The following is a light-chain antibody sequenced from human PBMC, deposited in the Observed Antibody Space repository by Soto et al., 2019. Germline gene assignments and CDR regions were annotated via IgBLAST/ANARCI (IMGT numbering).Light chain of an antibody. CDR3: QQSYSMPWT. Sequence: DIQMTQSPSSLSASVGDRITITCRASQGISNFLNWYQQIPGKAPKLLIYAASSMQSGVPSRFSGSGSGTNFTLTIRSLQPEDFATYYCQQSYSMPWTFGRRTNAEIK. CDR2: AAS. J-gene: IGKJ1*01. V-gene: IGKV1-39*01. CDR1: QGISNF.